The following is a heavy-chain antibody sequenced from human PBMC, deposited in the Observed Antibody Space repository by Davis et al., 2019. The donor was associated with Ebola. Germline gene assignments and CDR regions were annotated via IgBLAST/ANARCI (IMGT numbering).Heavy chain of an antibody. CDR1: GGSIRSSSYY. V-gene: IGHV4-39*01. D-gene: IGHD6-13*01. Sequence: SETLSLTCTVPGGSIRSSSYYWGWIRQPPGKGLEWMGSIYYSGSTYYNPSLKSRVTISVDTSKNQFSLKLSSVTAADTAVYYCARSLLAAAGRYYFDYWGQGTLVTVSS. J-gene: IGHJ4*02. CDR3: ARSLLAAAGRYYFDY. CDR2: IYYSGST.